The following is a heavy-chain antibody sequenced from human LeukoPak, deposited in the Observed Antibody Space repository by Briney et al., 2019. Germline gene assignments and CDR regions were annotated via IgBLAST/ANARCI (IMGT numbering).Heavy chain of an antibody. V-gene: IGHV1-2*02. D-gene: IGHD6-13*01. Sequence: ASVKVSCKASGYTFTGYYMHWVRQAPGQGLEWMGWINPNSGGTNYAQKFQGRVTMTRDTSISTAYMELSRLRSDDTAVYYCARDCGLPLYSSSWCPLAFDIWGQGTMVTVSS. CDR3: ARDCGLPLYSSSWCPLAFDI. J-gene: IGHJ3*02. CDR1: GYTFTGYY. CDR2: INPNSGGT.